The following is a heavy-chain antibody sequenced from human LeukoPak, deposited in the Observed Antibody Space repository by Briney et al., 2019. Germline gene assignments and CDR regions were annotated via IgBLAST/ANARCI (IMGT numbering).Heavy chain of an antibody. V-gene: IGHV1-2*02. Sequence: ASVKVSCKASGYTFTGYYMHWVRQAPGQGLEWMGWINPNSGGTNYAQKFQGRVTMTGDTSISTAYMELSRLRSDDTAVYYCARDSSPHIVVQHWGQGTLVTVSS. CDR2: INPNSGGT. J-gene: IGHJ1*01. CDR1: GYTFTGYY. CDR3: ARDSSPHIVVQH. D-gene: IGHD3-22*01.